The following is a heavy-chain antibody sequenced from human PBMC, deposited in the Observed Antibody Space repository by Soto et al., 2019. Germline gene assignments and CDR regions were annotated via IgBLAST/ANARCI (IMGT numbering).Heavy chain of an antibody. CDR3: ARHDAVGKETDGMDV. CDR2: IYYSGST. CDR1: GGPISSGSYY. D-gene: IGHD2-15*01. V-gene: IGHV4-39*01. J-gene: IGHJ6*02. Sequence: SETLSLTCTVSGGPISSGSYYWGWIRQPPGKGLEWIGSIYYSGSTYYNPSLKSRVTISVDTSRNQFSLKLSSVTAADTAVYYCARHDAVGKETDGMDVWGQGTTVTVSS.